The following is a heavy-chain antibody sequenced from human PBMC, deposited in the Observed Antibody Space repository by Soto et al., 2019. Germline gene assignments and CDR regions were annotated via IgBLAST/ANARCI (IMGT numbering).Heavy chain of an antibody. CDR2: IYWNDDK. J-gene: IGHJ6*02. D-gene: IGHD7-27*01. Sequence: QITLKESGPTRVKPTQTLTLTCTLSGFSLNTAGGGVVWIRQPPGKALEWLALIYWNDDKRYSPSLNNRLTITKDTSRNQVVLTMTNVATDDTGTYYCAHRPNWGINGLGAWGQGTTVTVSS. CDR1: GFSLNTAGGG. V-gene: IGHV2-5*01. CDR3: AHRPNWGINGLGA.